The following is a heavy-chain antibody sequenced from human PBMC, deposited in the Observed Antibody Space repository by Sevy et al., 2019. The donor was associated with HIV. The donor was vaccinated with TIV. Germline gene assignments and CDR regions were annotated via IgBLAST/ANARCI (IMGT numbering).Heavy chain of an antibody. Sequence: GGSLRLSCAASGFTFSTYGMHWVRQAPGKGLEWVAFIRFDGTIQYYTDSVKGRLTISRDNSKNTLYLHMNSLRAEDTAVYFCAKVLHIVVVPAAIDYYYGMDVWGQGTTVTVS. CDR1: GFTFSTYG. J-gene: IGHJ6*02. CDR3: AKVLHIVVVPAAIDYYYGMDV. CDR2: IRFDGTIQ. D-gene: IGHD2-2*01. V-gene: IGHV3-30*02.